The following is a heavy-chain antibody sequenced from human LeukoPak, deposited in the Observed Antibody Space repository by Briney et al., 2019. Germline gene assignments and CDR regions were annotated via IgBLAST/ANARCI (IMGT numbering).Heavy chain of an antibody. CDR1: GGSFSGYY. CDR3: ARGWLPTNYYDSSGYCFDY. D-gene: IGHD3-22*01. J-gene: IGHJ4*02. V-gene: IGHV4-34*01. CDR2: INHSGST. Sequence: SETLSLTCVVYGGSFSGYYWSWIRQPPGKGLEWIGEINHSGSTNYNPSLKSRVTISVDTSKNQFSLKLSSVTAADTAVYYCARGWLPTNYYDSSGYCFDYWGQGTLVTVSS.